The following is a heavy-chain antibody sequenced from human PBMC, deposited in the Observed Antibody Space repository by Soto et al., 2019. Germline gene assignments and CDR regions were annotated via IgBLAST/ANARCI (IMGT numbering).Heavy chain of an antibody. Sequence: LRLSCAASGFTFTDYWTHWVRQTPGKGLVWVSRINSDGSRTSYADSVTGRFTISRDNAKNTLYLQMNSLRVEDTALYYCARETYRGFYFDYWGQGTLVTVSS. J-gene: IGHJ4*02. CDR3: ARETYRGFYFDY. CDR2: INSDGSRT. V-gene: IGHV3-74*01. D-gene: IGHD4-4*01. CDR1: GFTFTDYW.